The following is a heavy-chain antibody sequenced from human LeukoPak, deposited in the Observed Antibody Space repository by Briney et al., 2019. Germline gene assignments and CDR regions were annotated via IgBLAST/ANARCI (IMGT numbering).Heavy chain of an antibody. CDR1: GFTFSSYG. V-gene: IGHV3-33*01. D-gene: IGHD3-9*01. J-gene: IGHJ6*02. CDR2: IWYDGSNK. Sequence: PGGSLRLSCAASGFTFSSYGMHWVRQAPGKGLEWVAVIWYDGSNKYYADSVKGRFSISRDNSNNTLYLQMNSLRAEDTAVYYCARDYDILTGYPDYGMDVWGQGTTVTVSS. CDR3: ARDYDILTGYPDYGMDV.